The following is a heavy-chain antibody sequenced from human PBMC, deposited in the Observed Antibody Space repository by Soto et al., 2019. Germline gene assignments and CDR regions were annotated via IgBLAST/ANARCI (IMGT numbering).Heavy chain of an antibody. CDR2: IYHSGST. D-gene: IGHD3-22*01. CDR1: GGSISSGGYS. Sequence: SETLSLTCAVSGGSISSGGYSWSWIRQPPGKGLEWIGYIYHSGSTYYNPSLKSRVTISVDRSKNQFSLKLSSVTAADTAVYYCASSGYYRYGMDVWGQGTTVTVSS. V-gene: IGHV4-30-2*01. J-gene: IGHJ6*02. CDR3: ASSGYYRYGMDV.